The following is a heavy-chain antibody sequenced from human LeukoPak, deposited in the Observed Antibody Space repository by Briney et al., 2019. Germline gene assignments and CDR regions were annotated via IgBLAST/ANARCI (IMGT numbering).Heavy chain of an antibody. CDR3: ARGAPWDPELGAGYYFDY. V-gene: IGHV3-66*01. CDR2: IYSGGST. D-gene: IGHD1-26*01. Sequence: GGSLRLSCAASGFTVSSNYMSWVRQAPGKGLEWVSVIYSGGSTYYADSVKGRFTISRDNSKNTLYLQMNSLRAEDTAVYYCARGAPWDPELGAGYYFDYWGQGTLVTVSS. CDR1: GFTVSSNY. J-gene: IGHJ4*02.